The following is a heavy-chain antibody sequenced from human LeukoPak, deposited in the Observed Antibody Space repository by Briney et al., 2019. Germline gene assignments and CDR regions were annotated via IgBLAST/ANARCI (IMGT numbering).Heavy chain of an antibody. Sequence: ASVKVSCKASGYTFTSYDINWVRQAPGQGLEWMGRINPNTGGTNYAQNFQGRVTMTRDKSITTGYMELSRLRSDDTAVYYCARVGDGLNDAFDIWGQGTMVTVSS. CDR3: ARVGDGLNDAFDI. D-gene: IGHD5-24*01. CDR2: INPNTGGT. CDR1: GYTFTSYD. V-gene: IGHV1-2*06. J-gene: IGHJ3*02.